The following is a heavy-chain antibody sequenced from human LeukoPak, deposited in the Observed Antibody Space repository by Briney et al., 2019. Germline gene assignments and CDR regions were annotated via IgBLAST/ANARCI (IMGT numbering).Heavy chain of an antibody. D-gene: IGHD3-22*01. CDR3: ARRNYYDSSGYGTKRGTYYYYGMDV. J-gene: IGHJ6*02. CDR2: ISSSGSTI. V-gene: IGHV3-11*01. CDR1: GFTFSDYY. Sequence: NAGGSLRLSCAASGFTFSDYYMSWIRQAPGKGLEWVSYISSSGSTIYYADSVKGRFTISRDNAKNSLYLQMNSLRAEDTAVYYCARRNYYDSSGYGTKRGTYYYYGMDVWGQGTTVTVSS.